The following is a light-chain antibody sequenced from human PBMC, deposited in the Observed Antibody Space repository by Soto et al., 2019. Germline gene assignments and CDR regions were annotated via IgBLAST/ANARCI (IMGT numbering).Light chain of an antibody. CDR1: QRVSRW. CDR2: DAS. V-gene: IGKV1-5*01. CDR3: QQYKNYASWT. J-gene: IGKJ1*01. Sequence: DIQMTQSPSTLSASVGDRVTISCRASQRVSRWVAWYQQKPGKAPKVLIYDASVLESGGPSRFSGDGDGTEFTLNISSLQPDDLATYYCQQYKNYASWTFGQGTKVEIK.